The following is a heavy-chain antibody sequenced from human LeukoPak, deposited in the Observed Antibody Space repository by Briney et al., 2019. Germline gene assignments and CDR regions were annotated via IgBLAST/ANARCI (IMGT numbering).Heavy chain of an antibody. CDR3: ARDTYGSDY. D-gene: IGHD3-10*01. Sequence: GGSLRLSCAASGFIFSNYAMHWVRQAPGKGLEWLIFISYDGSNKYYADSVKGRFTISRDNSKNSLYLQMNSLRAEDTAVYYCARDTYGSDYWGPGTLVTVSS. CDR1: GFIFSNYA. V-gene: IGHV3-30*04. J-gene: IGHJ4*02. CDR2: ISYDGSNK.